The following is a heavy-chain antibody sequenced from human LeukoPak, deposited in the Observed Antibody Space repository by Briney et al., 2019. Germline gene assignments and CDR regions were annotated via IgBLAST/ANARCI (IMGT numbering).Heavy chain of an antibody. D-gene: IGHD6-6*01. CDR3: ARHRSPPPMYSSSSGAFDI. CDR1: GGSISSSSYY. V-gene: IGHV3-7*01. CDR2: IKQDGSEK. Sequence: ETLSLTCTVSGGSISSSSYYWGWIRQPPGKGLEWVANIKQDGSEKYYVDSVKGRFTISRDNAKNALYLQMNSLRAEDTAVYYCARHRSPPPMYSSSSGAFDIWGQGTMVTVSS. J-gene: IGHJ3*02.